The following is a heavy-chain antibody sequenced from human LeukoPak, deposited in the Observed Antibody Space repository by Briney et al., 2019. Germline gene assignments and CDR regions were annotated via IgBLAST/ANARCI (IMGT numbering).Heavy chain of an antibody. J-gene: IGHJ4*02. CDR2: IHYSGST. CDR3: ARDLYGYGGFFDY. Sequence: KPSETLSLTCTVSGGFISTYYWSWIRQPPGKGLEWIGYIHYSGSTKYNPSLKSRVTISVDTSKNQFSLKLTSVTAADTAVYYCARDLYGYGGFFDYWGQGTLVTVSS. D-gene: IGHD5-18*01. CDR1: GGFISTYY. V-gene: IGHV4-59*01.